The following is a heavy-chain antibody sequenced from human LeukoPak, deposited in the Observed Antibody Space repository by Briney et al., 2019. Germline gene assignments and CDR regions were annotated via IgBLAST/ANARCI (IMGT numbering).Heavy chain of an antibody. CDR2: IKQDGSEK. CDR3: AKDFPYYYDTSGYYHDY. V-gene: IGHV3-7*01. CDR1: GFTFSSYR. Sequence: GGSLRLSCAASGFTFSSYRMNWVRQAPGKGLEWVANIKQDGSEKYYVDSVKGRFTISRDNAKNSLYLQMNSLRAEDTAVYYCAKDFPYYYDTSGYYHDYWGQGTLVTVSS. J-gene: IGHJ4*02. D-gene: IGHD3-22*01.